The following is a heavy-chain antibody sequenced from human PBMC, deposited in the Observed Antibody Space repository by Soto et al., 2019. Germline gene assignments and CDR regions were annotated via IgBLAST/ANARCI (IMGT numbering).Heavy chain of an antibody. CDR2: INHSGST. D-gene: IGHD2-2*01. CDR3: ARWFQLRVPAANSYYYYRMDV. CDR1: VGSFIGYY. J-gene: IGHJ6*02. Sequence: PSETLSLTCPCYVGSFIGYYWSWIRPPAGNGREWSGEINHSGSTNYNPSLKSRVTISVDTAKNRFSLKLSSVTAADTAVYYCARWFQLRVPAANSYYYYRMDVWGQGTTVTVSS. V-gene: IGHV4-34*01.